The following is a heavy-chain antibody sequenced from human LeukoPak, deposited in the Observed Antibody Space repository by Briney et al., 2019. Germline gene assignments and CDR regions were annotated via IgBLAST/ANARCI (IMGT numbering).Heavy chain of an antibody. Sequence: GASVKVSFKASGGTFSSYAISWVRQAPGQGLAWMGRIIPIFGIANYAQKFQGRVTITADKSTSTAYMELSSLRSEDTAVYYCAREDVDTAMVDYWGQGTLVTVSS. CDR3: AREDVDTAMVDY. CDR2: IIPIFGIA. D-gene: IGHD5-18*01. CDR1: GGTFSSYA. J-gene: IGHJ4*02. V-gene: IGHV1-69*04.